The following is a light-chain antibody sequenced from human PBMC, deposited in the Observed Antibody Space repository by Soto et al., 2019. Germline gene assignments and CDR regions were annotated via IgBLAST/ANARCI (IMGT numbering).Light chain of an antibody. V-gene: IGKV3-11*01. CDR3: QQRSNWPPEIT. CDR1: RSVSSY. CDR2: DAS. Sequence: EIVVTQSPATLSLAPGERATLSCRASRSVSSYLAWYQQKPGQAPRLLIYDASNRATGIPARFSGSGSGTDFTLTISSLEPEDFAVYYCQQRSNWPPEITFGQGTRLEIK. J-gene: IGKJ5*01.